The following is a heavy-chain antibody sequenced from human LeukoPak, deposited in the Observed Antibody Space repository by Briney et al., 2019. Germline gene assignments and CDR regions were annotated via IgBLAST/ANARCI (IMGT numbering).Heavy chain of an antibody. CDR1: GGTFSSYA. V-gene: IGHV1-69*06. D-gene: IGHD3-10*01. Sequence: GASVKVSCKASGGTFSSYAISWVRQAPGQGLEWMGGIIPIFGTANYAQKFQGRVTITADKSTSTAYMELSSLRSEDTAVYYCARVCGSGSYYDYWGQGTLVTVSS. CDR3: ARVCGSGSYYDY. CDR2: IIPIFGTA. J-gene: IGHJ4*02.